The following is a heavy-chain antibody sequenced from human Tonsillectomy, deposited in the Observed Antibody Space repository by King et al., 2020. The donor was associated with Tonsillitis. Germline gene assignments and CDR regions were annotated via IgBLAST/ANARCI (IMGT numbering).Heavy chain of an antibody. CDR2: IYYSGST. V-gene: IGHV4-39*01. CDR3: ARTLGSSGWVGPKSVGQFDY. J-gene: IGHJ4*02. Sequence: QLQESGPGLVKPSETLSLTCTVSGGSISSSSYYWGWIRQPPGKGLEWIGSIYYSGSTYYNPSLKSRVTISVDTSKNQFSLKLSSVTAADTAVYYCARTLGSSGWVGPKSVGQFDYWGQGTLVTVSS. D-gene: IGHD2-15*01. CDR1: GGSISSSSYY.